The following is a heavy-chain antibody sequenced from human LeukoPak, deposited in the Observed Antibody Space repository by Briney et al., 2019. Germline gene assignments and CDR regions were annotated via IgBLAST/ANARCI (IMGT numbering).Heavy chain of an antibody. V-gene: IGHV4-34*01. CDR1: GFTFSGFW. J-gene: IGHJ6*03. CDR2: INHSGST. D-gene: IGHD3-3*01. CDR3: ARAGVVAYHLYYFHMDV. Sequence: GSLRLSCAATGFTFSGFWMTWVRQAPGKGLEWIGEINHSGSTNYNPSLKSRVTISTDMSKNQFSLKLTSVTAADTAMYYCARAGVVAYHLYYFHMDVWGNGTTVTVSS.